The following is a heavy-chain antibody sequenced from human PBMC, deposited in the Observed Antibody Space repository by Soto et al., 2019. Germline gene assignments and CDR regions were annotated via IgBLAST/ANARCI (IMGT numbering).Heavy chain of an antibody. J-gene: IGHJ5*02. Sequence: QVQLVQSGAEVKRPGASVKVSCKAPGYTFSTYDINWVRQASGQGLEWMGCVNPSSGNTVYAQKFHGRVPMTRDTSISTAYMELSSLESDDTAIYYCARASMYIWSDHWGQGTLVTVSS. CDR2: VNPSSGNT. D-gene: IGHD1-20*01. V-gene: IGHV1-8*01. CDR1: GYTFSTYD. CDR3: ARASMYIWSDH.